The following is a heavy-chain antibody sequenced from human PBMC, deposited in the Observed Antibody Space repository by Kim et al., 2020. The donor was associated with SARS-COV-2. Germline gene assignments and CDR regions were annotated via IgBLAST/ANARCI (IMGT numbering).Heavy chain of an antibody. CDR2: VNQDGTKE. J-gene: IGHJ4*02. V-gene: IGHV3-7*01. Sequence: GGSLRLSCAASGFTFSTYWMPWVRQATGKGLEWVANVNQDGTKENYVDAVKGRFTFSRDNAENSLYLQMDSLRAEDTAVYHCAGDDTYYNGEIYYDNFDYWGRGNLVTVST. CDR1: GFTFSTYW. D-gene: IGHD3-9*01. CDR3: AGDDTYYNGEIYYDNFDY.